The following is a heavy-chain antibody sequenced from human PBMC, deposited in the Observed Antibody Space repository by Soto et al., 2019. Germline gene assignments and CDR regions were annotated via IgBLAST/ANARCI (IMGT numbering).Heavy chain of an antibody. J-gene: IGHJ6*02. CDR2: IGESGTPT. CDR1: GFIFSSYA. V-gene: IGHV3-23*01. D-gene: IGHD2-2*01. CDR3: ARYIPGVRYYGMDV. Sequence: EVQLLESGGGLVQPGVSLRLSCAASGFIFSSYAMKWVRQAPGKGLEWVSLIGESGTPTYYADSVKGRFTISRDNSGKTLFLEMYSLRAEDTAVYYCARYIPGVRYYGMDVWGQGTTVTVSS.